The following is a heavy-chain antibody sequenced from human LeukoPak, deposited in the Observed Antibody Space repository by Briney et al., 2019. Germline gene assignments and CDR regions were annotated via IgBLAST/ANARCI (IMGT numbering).Heavy chain of an antibody. V-gene: IGHV4-59*01. Sequence: SETLSLTCTVSGGSISSYYWSWIRQPPGKGLEWIGYIYYSGSTNSNPSLKSRVTISVDTSKNQFSLKLSSVTAADTAVYYCARDTTTYSSSWPDAFDIWGQGTMVTVSS. J-gene: IGHJ3*02. CDR2: IYYSGST. CDR3: ARDTTTYSSSWPDAFDI. D-gene: IGHD6-13*01. CDR1: GGSISSYY.